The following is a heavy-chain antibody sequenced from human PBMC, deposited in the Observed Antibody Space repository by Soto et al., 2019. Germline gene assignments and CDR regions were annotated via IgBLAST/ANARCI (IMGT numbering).Heavy chain of an antibody. D-gene: IGHD4-17*01. Sequence: PGGSLRLSCAASGFTFSSYSMNWVRQAPGKGLEWVSYISSSSSTIYYADSVKGRFTISRDNPKASLSLEMNNLRAEDTAVYYCTRSDYGDAPGYWGQGTLVTVSS. CDR3: TRSDYGDAPGY. CDR2: ISSSSSTI. V-gene: IGHV3-48*04. CDR1: GFTFSSYS. J-gene: IGHJ4*02.